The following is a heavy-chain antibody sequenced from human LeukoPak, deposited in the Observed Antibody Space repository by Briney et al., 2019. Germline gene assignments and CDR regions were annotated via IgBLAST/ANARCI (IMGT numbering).Heavy chain of an antibody. D-gene: IGHD3-3*01. CDR2: VSGSGGFT. V-gene: IGHV3-23*01. J-gene: IGHJ4*02. CDR1: GFTFAKYA. Sequence: PGGSLRLSCAASGFTFAKYAMSWVRQAPGKGLEWVSGVSGSGGFTYYADSVKGRFTISRDNSKNTLYMQMSSLRAEDTALYYCAKDPYSDFLSGYYFFDYWGQGTLATVSS. CDR3: AKDPYSDFLSGYYFFDY.